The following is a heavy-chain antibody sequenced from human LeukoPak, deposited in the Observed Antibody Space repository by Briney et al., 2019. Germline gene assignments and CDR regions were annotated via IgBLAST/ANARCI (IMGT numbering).Heavy chain of an antibody. J-gene: IGHJ4*02. CDR1: GFTFDDYA. D-gene: IGHD4-11*01. CDR3: TKVRSGSSNWALRVFDY. CDR2: IKPDGSET. V-gene: IGHV3-7*03. Sequence: PGRSLRLSCAASGFTFDDYAMHWVRQAPGKGLEWVATIKPDGSETFYVDSVKGRFTVSRDNSKSTLYLEMNSLRVEDTAVYYCTKVRSGSSNWALRVFDYWGQGALVTVSS.